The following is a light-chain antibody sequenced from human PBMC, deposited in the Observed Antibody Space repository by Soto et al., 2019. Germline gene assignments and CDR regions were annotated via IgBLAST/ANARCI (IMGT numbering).Light chain of an antibody. CDR3: QVWDTSSDHYV. CDR1: NIGTKS. Sequence: SYVLTQPPSVSVAPGQTATITCGGNNIGTKSVNWYQQKPRQAPVLVVYNDSDRPSGIPERFSGSNSGNTATLTISRVEAGDEADYYCQVWDTSSDHYVFGIGTKLTVL. V-gene: IGLV3-21*02. CDR2: NDS. J-gene: IGLJ1*01.